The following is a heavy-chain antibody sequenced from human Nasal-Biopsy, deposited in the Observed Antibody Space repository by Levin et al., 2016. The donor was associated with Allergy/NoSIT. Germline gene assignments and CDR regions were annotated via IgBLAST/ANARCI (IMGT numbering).Heavy chain of an antibody. V-gene: IGHV1-2*02. D-gene: IGHD4-17*01. CDR1: GYTFTGYY. CDR3: ARRRATVTDSYSSYGLDV. CDR2: INPNSVDT. Sequence: ASVKVSCKASGYTFTGYYIHWVRQAPGQGLECMGWINPNSVDTQYAQKFQGRVTITRDTSSSTAYMEVRSLRTDDTARYYCARRRATVTDSYSSYGLDVWGHGTTVTVSS. J-gene: IGHJ6*02.